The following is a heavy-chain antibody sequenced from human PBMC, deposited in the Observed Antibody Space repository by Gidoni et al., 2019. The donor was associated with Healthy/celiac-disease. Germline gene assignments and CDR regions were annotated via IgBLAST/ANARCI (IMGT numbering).Heavy chain of an antibody. V-gene: IGHV3-9*01. J-gene: IGHJ4*02. CDR2: ISWNSGSI. CDR1: RFTFDDSA. Sequence: EVQLVESGGGAVQSGGYLRISCAGSRFTFDDSAMHWVRQAPGKGLEWVSGISWNSGSIGYADSVKGRFTISRDNSMTSLYLQMNSLRAEDTALYYCAKDKGGWSLLFDYWGQGTLVTVSS. D-gene: IGHD6-19*01. CDR3: AKDKGGWSLLFDY.